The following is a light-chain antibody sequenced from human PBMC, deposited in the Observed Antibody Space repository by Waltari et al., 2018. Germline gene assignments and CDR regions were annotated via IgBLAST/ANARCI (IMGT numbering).Light chain of an antibody. CDR1: SGYSSNV. J-gene: IGLJ3*02. CDR2: VNSNGSH. CDR3: QTGGHGTWV. V-gene: IGLV4-69*01. Sequence: LVLTQSPSASASLGASVKLTCSLSSGYSSNVIAWLQQQPGKGPRYLMKVNSNGSHRKGDDIPYRFSASTSGTEYDLTISSLQSEDEADYYCQTGGHGTWVFGGGTKLTVL.